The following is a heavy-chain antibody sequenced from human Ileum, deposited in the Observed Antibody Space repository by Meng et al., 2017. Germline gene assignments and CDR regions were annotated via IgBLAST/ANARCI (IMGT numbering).Heavy chain of an antibody. J-gene: IGHJ4*02. D-gene: IGHD4-23*01. V-gene: IGHV1-18*01. Sequence: VQLVKSGSEVKKPGASVKVSCKASGYIFTRYGIGWVRQAPGQGLEWMGWISAYSGNTKYAQKLQGRVTMTTDTSTSTAYMELRNLRSDDTAVYYCARDTVGTTLGDYWGQGTLVTVSS. CDR3: ARDTVGTTLGDY. CDR2: ISAYSGNT. CDR1: GYIFTRYG.